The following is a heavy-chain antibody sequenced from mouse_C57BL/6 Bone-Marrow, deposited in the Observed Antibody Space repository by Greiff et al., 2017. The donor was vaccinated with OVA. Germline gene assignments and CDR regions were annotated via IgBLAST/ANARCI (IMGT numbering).Heavy chain of an antibody. CDR1: GYTFTDYY. CDR2: INPNNGGT. CDR3: ATYYSNSMDY. D-gene: IGHD2-5*01. Sequence: EVKLQQSGPELVKPGASVKISCKASGYTFTDYYMNWVKQSHGKSLEWIGDINPNNGGTSYNQKFKGKATLTVDKSSSTAYMELRSLTSEDSAVYYCATYYSNSMDYWGQGTSVTVSS. J-gene: IGHJ4*01. V-gene: IGHV1-26*01.